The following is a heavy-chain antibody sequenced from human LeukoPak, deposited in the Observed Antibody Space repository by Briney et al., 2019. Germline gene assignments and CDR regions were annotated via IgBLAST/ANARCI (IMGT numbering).Heavy chain of an antibody. D-gene: IGHD3-22*01. Sequence: SETLSLTCALSGGSISSGYYYWNWIRQPPGKGLEWIGYIHHSGSTEYNPSLRSRVTISIDTSNDQFSLKLYSVTAADTAVYYCARAPGITTIPRFDYWGQGSLVTVSS. CDR2: IHHSGST. CDR3: ARAPGITTIPRFDY. J-gene: IGHJ4*02. CDR1: GGSISSGYYY. V-gene: IGHV4-30-2*01.